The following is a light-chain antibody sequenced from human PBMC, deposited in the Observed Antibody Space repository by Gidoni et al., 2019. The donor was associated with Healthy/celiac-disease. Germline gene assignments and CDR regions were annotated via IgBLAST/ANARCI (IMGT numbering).Light chain of an antibody. Sequence: QSALTQPPSASGSPGQSVTISCTGTSSDVGGYNYVSWYQQHPGKAPNPMISEVSKRPSGVPDRFSGSKSGNPASLTVSGLQAEDEADYYCSSYAGSNVVFGGGTKLTVL. CDR1: SSDVGGYNY. CDR3: SSYAGSNVV. V-gene: IGLV2-8*01. CDR2: EVS. J-gene: IGLJ2*01.